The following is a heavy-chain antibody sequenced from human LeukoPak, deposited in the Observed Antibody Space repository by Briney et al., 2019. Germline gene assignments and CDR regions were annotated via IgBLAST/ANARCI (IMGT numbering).Heavy chain of an antibody. CDR1: GFTFSSYS. CDR2: ISSSSSYI. CDR3: ARETPYSSGWLDAFDI. D-gene: IGHD6-19*01. Sequence: PGGSLRLSCAASGFTFSSYSMNWVRQAPGKGLEWVSSISSSSSYIYYADSVKGRFTISRDNAKNSLYLQMNSLRAEDTAVNYCARETPYSSGWLDAFDIWGQGTMVTVSS. V-gene: IGHV3-21*01. J-gene: IGHJ3*02.